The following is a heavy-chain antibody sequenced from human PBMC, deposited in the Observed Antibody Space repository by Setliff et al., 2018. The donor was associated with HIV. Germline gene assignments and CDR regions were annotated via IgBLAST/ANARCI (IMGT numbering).Heavy chain of an antibody. V-gene: IGHV1-69*05. J-gene: IGHJ4*02. CDR1: GGTFSSYA. CDR3: ASRVLGCCTNGVCYRQYYFDY. CDR2: IIPIFGTA. D-gene: IGHD2-8*01. Sequence: SVKVSCKDSGGTFSSYAISWVRQAPGQGLEWMGGIIPIFGTANYAQKFQGRVTITTDESTSTAYMELSSLRSEDTAVYYCASRVLGCCTNGVCYRQYYFDYWGQGTLVTVSS.